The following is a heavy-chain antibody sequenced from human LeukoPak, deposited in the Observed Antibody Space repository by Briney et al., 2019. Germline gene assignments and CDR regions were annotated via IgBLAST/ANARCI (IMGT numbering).Heavy chain of an antibody. D-gene: IGHD3-22*01. CDR3: AKVANRSYYDSSGRLNDY. Sequence: GGSLRLSCAGSGFTFSSYAMSWVRQAPGKGLEWVSAISGSGGSTYYADSVKGRFTISRDNSKNTLYLQMNSLRAEDTAVYYCAKVANRSYYDSSGRLNDYWGQGTLVTVSS. J-gene: IGHJ4*02. V-gene: IGHV3-23*01. CDR2: ISGSGGST. CDR1: GFTFSSYA.